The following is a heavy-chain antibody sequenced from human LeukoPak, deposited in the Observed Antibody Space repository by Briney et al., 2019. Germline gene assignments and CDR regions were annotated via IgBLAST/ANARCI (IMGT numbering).Heavy chain of an antibody. CDR3: ARGRGVTMVRGLKTNWFDP. D-gene: IGHD3-10*01. V-gene: IGHV3-30*04. CDR2: ISYDGSNK. Sequence: QSGRSLRLSCAASGFTFGSYAMHWVRQAPGKGLEWVAVISYDGSNKYYADSVKGRFTISRDNSKNTLYLQMNSLRAEDTAVYYCARGRGVTMVRGLKTNWFDPWGQGTLVTVSS. J-gene: IGHJ5*02. CDR1: GFTFGSYA.